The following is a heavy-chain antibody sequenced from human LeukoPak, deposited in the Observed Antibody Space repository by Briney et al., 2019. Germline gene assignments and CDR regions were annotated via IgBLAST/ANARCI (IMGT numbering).Heavy chain of an antibody. CDR2: IGSDGSAI. J-gene: IGHJ5*02. D-gene: IGHD6-19*01. V-gene: IGHV3-23*01. Sequence: PGGSLRLSCAASGFSFSSYAMSRGRQSPGKGLEWVSAIGSDGSAIYYADSVKGRFTISRDNYKNTLYLQMDSLRVEDSAVYYCARPGLTVAGTRWFDPWGQGALVTVSS. CDR3: ARPGLTVAGTRWFDP. CDR1: GFSFSSYA.